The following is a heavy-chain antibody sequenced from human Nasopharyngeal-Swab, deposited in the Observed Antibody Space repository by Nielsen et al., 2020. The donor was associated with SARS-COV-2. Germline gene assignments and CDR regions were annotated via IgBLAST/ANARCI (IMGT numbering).Heavy chain of an antibody. CDR2: ISSSGSTI. Sequence: LSLTCAASGFTFSDYYMSWIRQAPGKGLEWVSYISSSGSTIYYADSVKGRFTISRDNAKNSLYLQMNSLRAEDTAVYYCAPFWSGYYDYYYGMDVWGQGTTVTVSS. D-gene: IGHD3-3*01. J-gene: IGHJ6*02. CDR1: GFTFSDYY. CDR3: APFWSGYYDYYYGMDV. V-gene: IGHV3-11*01.